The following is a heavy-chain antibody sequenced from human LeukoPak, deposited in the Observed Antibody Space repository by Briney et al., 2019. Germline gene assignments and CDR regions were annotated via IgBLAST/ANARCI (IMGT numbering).Heavy chain of an antibody. Sequence: ASVKDSCKASGYTFTRYYMHWVRQAPAQGREGMGWSNPNSGGTNYAQKFQGTVTMTRDTSISTAYMELSRLRSDDTAVYYCAQDKGYSSGWYLFDYWGQGTLVTVSS. J-gene: IGHJ4*02. D-gene: IGHD6-19*01. CDR1: GYTFTRYY. CDR3: AQDKGYSSGWYLFDY. V-gene: IGHV1-2*02. CDR2: SNPNSGGT.